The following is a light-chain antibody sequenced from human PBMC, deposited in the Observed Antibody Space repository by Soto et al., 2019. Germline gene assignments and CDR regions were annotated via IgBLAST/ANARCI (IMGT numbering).Light chain of an antibody. J-gene: IGKJ1*01. CDR2: KAS. Sequence: DIQMTQSPSTLSASVGDRVTITCRTSQSINNWLAWFQQKPGKAPKLLIYKASSLQSGVPSRFSGSRSGTEFTLTISSLQPDDFATYYCQQYDIYWTFGQGTKVEIK. V-gene: IGKV1-5*03. CDR1: QSINNW. CDR3: QQYDIYWT.